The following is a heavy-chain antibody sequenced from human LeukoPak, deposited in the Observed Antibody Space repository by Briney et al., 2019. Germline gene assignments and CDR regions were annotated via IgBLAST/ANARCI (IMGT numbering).Heavy chain of an antibody. Sequence: GGSLRLFCAASGYTFSTYGLHWVRQAPGKGLEWVALIWHDGSDKYYADSVKGRFTISRDTSKNTLYLQMNSLRAEDTAVYYCARELNWGLDYWGQGTLVTVSS. CDR1: GYTFSTYG. D-gene: IGHD7-27*01. V-gene: IGHV3-33*01. CDR2: IWHDGSDK. J-gene: IGHJ4*02. CDR3: ARELNWGLDY.